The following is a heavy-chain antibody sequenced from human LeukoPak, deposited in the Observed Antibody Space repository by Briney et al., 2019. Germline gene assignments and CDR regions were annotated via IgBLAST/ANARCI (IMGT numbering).Heavy chain of an antibody. CDR3: ARDRLSGYWDY. J-gene: IGHJ4*02. Sequence: SETLSLTCTVSGGSISSGDYYWSWIRQPPGKGLEWIGYIYYSGSTYYNPSLKSRVTISVDTSKNQFSLKLSSVTAADTAVYYCARDRLSGYWDYWGQGTLVTVSS. CDR2: IYYSGST. CDR1: GGSISSGDYY. D-gene: IGHD3-22*01. V-gene: IGHV4-30-4*01.